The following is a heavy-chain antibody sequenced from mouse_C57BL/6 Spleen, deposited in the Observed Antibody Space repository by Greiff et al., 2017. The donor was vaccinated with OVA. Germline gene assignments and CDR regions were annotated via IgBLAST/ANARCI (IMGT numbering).Heavy chain of an antibody. CDR2: INPNNGGT. Sequence: EVQLQQSGPELVKPGASVKIPCKASGYTFTDYNMDWVKQSHGKSLEWIGDINPNNGGTIYNQKFKGKATLTVDKSSITAYMELRSLTSKDTAVYYCARLWSRYFDVWGTGTTVTVSS. CDR3: ARLWSRYFDV. D-gene: IGHD1-1*02. J-gene: IGHJ1*03. V-gene: IGHV1-18*01. CDR1: GYTFTDYN.